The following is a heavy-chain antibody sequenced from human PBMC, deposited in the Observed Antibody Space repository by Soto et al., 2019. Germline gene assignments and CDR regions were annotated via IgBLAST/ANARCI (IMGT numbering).Heavy chain of an antibody. J-gene: IGHJ4*02. V-gene: IGHV3-48*02. CDR1: GFTFSNYG. D-gene: IGHD6-6*01. CDR3: TRGGAARPDY. Sequence: PXGSLRLSCAASGFTFSNYGMNWVRQAPGKGLAWVSYISSSISTKQYADSVKGRFTISRDNAKNSLFLQMNSLRDEDTAVYYCTRGGAARPDYWGQGNLVTVSS. CDR2: ISSSISTK.